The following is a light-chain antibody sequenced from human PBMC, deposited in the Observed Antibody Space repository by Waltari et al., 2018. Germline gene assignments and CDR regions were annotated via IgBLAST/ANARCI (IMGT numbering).Light chain of an antibody. Sequence: DIQMTQSPSSLSASVGDRVTITCQASQDISNYLNWYQQKPGKAPKLLIYAASNLETGFPSRFIGSGSGTDFSFTISSLQPEDVATYYCQQYDDLPTFGQGTRLEIK. CDR3: QQYDDLPT. CDR2: AAS. CDR1: QDISNY. V-gene: IGKV1-33*01. J-gene: IGKJ5*01.